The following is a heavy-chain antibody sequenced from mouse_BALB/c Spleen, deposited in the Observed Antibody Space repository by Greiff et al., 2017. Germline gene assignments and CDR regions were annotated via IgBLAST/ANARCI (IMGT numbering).Heavy chain of an antibody. Sequence: EVKLMESGGGLVQPGGSLRLSCATSGFTFTDYYMSWVRQPPGKALEWLGFIRNKANGYTTEYSASVKGRFTISRDNSQSILYLQMNTLRAEDSATYYCAPGYAMDYWGQGTSVTVSS. CDR2: IRNKANGYTT. J-gene: IGHJ4*01. CDR3: APGYAMDY. V-gene: IGHV7-3*02. CDR1: GFTFTDYY.